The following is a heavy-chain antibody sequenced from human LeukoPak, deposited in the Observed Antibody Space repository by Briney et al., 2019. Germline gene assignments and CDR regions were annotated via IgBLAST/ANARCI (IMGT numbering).Heavy chain of an antibody. D-gene: IGHD3-9*01. V-gene: IGHV3-23*01. Sequence: GGSLRLSCTASGFTFRSYAMNWVRQALEKGLEWVSVISLNDVSTNYADSVRGRFTISRDNSKNTLFLQMNGMRAEDTAIYYCAKAMTSSTYYFDSWGQGTLVTVSS. CDR1: GFTFRSYA. J-gene: IGHJ4*02. CDR3: AKAMTSSTYYFDS. CDR2: ISLNDVST.